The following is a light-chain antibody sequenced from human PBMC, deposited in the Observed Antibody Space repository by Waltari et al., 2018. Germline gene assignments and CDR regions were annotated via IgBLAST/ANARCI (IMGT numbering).Light chain of an antibody. V-gene: IGLV4-69*01. J-gene: IGLJ2*01. Sequence: QLVLTQSPSASASLGASVKLTCTLSSGHSSYAIAWHQQQPEKGPRYLMKLNSDGSHSKGDGIPGRFSGSSSGAERYLTISSLQSEDEADYYCQTWGTGIPVVFGGGTKLTVL. CDR3: QTWGTGIPVV. CDR2: LNSDGSH. CDR1: SGHSSYA.